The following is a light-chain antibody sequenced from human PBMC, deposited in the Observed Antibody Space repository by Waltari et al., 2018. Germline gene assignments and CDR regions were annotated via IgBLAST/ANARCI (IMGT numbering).Light chain of an antibody. V-gene: IGLV4-69*01. Sequence: QLLLTQSPSASASLGASVKLTCTLSSGHASNIIAWHQQQPEKGPRYLMKVNSDGSHSKGDGMPDRFSGSSSGAERYLTISSVQSEDEADYYGQTGGHGTWVFGGGTKLTVL. CDR1: SGHASNI. CDR2: VNSDGSH. J-gene: IGLJ3*02. CDR3: QTGGHGTWV.